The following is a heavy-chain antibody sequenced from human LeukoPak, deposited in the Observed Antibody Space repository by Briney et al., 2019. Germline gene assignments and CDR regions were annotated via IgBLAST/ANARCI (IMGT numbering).Heavy chain of an antibody. J-gene: IGHJ4*02. D-gene: IGHD3-10*01. V-gene: IGHV4-61*02. CDR2: IYSTGSA. CDR3: ARDMWYGAGIFDS. Sequence: SQTLSLTCTVSGDSISSGSHYWSWIRQPAGKGLEWIGRIYSTGSANYNPSLKSRVTISLDTSKNQFSLKLISVTAADTAVYYCARDMWYGAGIFDSWGQGTLVTVSS. CDR1: GDSISSGSHY.